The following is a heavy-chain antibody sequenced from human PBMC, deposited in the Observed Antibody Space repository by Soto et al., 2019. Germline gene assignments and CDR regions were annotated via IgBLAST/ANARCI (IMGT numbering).Heavy chain of an antibody. CDR1: GGSFSGYY. D-gene: IGHD3-3*01. J-gene: IGHJ5*02. CDR3: ARYYDFWSGYSTGNWFDP. V-gene: IGHV4-34*01. CDR2: INHSGST. Sequence: PSETLSLTCADYGGSFSGYYWSWIRQPPWKGLEWIGEINHSGSTNYNPSLKSRVTISVDTSKDQFSLKLSSVTAADTAVYYCARYYDFWSGYSTGNWFDPWGQGTLVTVSS.